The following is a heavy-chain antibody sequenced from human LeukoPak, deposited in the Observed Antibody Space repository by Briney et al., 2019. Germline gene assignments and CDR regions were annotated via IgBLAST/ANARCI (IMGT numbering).Heavy chain of an antibody. CDR2: INTSGGRT. D-gene: IGHD3-22*01. V-gene: IGHV1-46*01. CDR3: ARDRYYDNGGYYYEEDY. J-gene: IGHJ4*02. CDR1: AYTFTSYD. Sequence: ASVKVSCKASAYTFTSYDMHWVRQAPGQGLEWMGAINTSGGRTSYAQKFQGRVTMTRDTSTSTVYMEMTSLRSEDTAVYYCARDRYYDNGGYYYEEDYWGQGTLVTVSS.